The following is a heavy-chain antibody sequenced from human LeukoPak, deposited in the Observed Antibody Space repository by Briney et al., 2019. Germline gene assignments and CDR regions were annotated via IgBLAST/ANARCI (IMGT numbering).Heavy chain of an antibody. CDR3: ARGPITMVRGVKSWFDP. Sequence: SVKVSCKASGGTFSSYAISWVRQAPGQGLEWMGGIIPIFGTANYAQKFQGRVTMTTDTSTSTAYMELRSLRSDDTAVYYCARGPITMVRGVKSWFDPWGQGTLVTVSS. CDR2: IIPIFGTA. D-gene: IGHD3-10*01. V-gene: IGHV1-69*05. CDR1: GGTFSSYA. J-gene: IGHJ5*02.